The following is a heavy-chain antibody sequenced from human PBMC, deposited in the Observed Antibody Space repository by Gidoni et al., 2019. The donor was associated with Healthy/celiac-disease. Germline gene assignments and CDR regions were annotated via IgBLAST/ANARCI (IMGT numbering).Heavy chain of an antibody. J-gene: IGHJ6*03. V-gene: IGHV1-69*01. CDR2: IISIVGTS. Sequence: QVQLVQSGAAVTQPGSSVTVSCTASGGTFISYAMSWVRQAPGQGLEWMGGIISIVGTSNDAKKYQGRVTITGDESTSTAYMELSSLRSEDTAVYYCARESPGVVIMGYYYYYMDVWGKGTTVTVSS. CDR1: GGTFISYA. CDR3: ARESPGVVIMGYYYYYMDV. D-gene: IGHD3-3*01.